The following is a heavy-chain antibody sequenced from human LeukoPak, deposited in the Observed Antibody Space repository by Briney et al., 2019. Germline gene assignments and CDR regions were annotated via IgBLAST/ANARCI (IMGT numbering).Heavy chain of an antibody. V-gene: IGHV3-23*01. D-gene: IGHD4-17*01. J-gene: IGHJ4*02. CDR1: GFTSSSYA. CDR3: ANLRDYVYLFDY. Sequence: GGSLRLSCAASGFTSSSYAMSWVRQAPGKGLEWVSAISGSGGSTYYADSVKGRFTISRDNSKNTLYLQMNSLRAEDTAVYYCANLRDYVYLFDYWGQGTLVTVSS. CDR2: ISGSGGST.